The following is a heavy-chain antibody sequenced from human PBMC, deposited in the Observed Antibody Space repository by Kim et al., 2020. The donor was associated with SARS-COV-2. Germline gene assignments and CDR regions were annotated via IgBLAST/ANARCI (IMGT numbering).Heavy chain of an antibody. CDR2: ISSSSSYI. D-gene: IGHD4-17*01. Sequence: GGSLRLSCAASGFTFSSYSMNWVRQAPGKGLEWVSSISSSSSYIYYADSVKGRFTISRDNAKNSLYLQMNSLRAEDTAVYYCARDKVFDYGDYVFYYGMDVWGQGTTVTVSS. CDR3: ARDKVFDYGDYVFYYGMDV. J-gene: IGHJ6*02. V-gene: IGHV3-21*01. CDR1: GFTFSSYS.